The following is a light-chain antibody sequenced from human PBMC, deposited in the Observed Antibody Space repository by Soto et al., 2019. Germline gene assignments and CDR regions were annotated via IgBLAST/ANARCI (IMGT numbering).Light chain of an antibody. V-gene: IGLV1-51*01. CDR3: GSWASNINRDV. J-gene: IGLJ1*01. CDR2: DNN. CDR1: SSNIGNNY. Sequence: QSVLTQPPSVSGAPGQKVTISCSGSSSNIGNNYVSWFQQLPGTAPKLLIYDNNKRPSGIPDRFSDSKSGNFASLRITALQAGEEADYYCGSWASNINRDVFGAGTKVTVL.